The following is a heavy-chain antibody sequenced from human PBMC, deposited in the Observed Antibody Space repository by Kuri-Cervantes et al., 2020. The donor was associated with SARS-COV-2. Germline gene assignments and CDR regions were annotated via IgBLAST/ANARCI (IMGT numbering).Heavy chain of an antibody. Sequence: GESLKISCAASGFTFSSYEMNWVRQAPGEGLEWVSYISSSGSTIYYADSVKGRFTISRDNANNSLYLQMNSLRAEDTAVYDCARGDSSGYLYYFDYWGQGTLVTVSS. CDR3: ARGDSSGYLYYFDY. D-gene: IGHD3-22*01. J-gene: IGHJ4*02. CDR1: GFTFSSYE. CDR2: ISSSGSTI. V-gene: IGHV3-48*03.